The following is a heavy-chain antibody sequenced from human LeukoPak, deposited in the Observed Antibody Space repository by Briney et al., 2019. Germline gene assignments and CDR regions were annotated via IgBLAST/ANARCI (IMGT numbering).Heavy chain of an antibody. CDR3: ARGTNRGAGNSDN. CDR1: GGSINTYY. Sequence: SETLSLTCTVSGGSINTYYWSWIRRPPGKGLEWIGYVYFSGSTNYNPSLKSRVTISVDTSKNQFSLKLTSVTAADTAMYYCARGTNRGAGNSDNWGQGSLVTVSS. D-gene: IGHD1-1*01. J-gene: IGHJ4*02. CDR2: VYFSGST. V-gene: IGHV4-59*01.